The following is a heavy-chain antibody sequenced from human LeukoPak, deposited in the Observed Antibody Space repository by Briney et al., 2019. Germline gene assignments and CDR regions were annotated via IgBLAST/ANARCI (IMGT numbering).Heavy chain of an antibody. D-gene: IGHD6-13*01. V-gene: IGHV4-34*01. CDR1: GGSFSGYY. CDR2: INHSGST. Sequence: SETLSLTCAVYGGSFSGYYWSWIRQPPGKGLEWIGEINHSGSTNYNPSLKSRVTISVDTSKNQFSLKLSSVTAADTAVYYCARGSPPIAAAGYDYWGQGTPVTVSS. CDR3: ARGSPPIAAAGYDY. J-gene: IGHJ4*02.